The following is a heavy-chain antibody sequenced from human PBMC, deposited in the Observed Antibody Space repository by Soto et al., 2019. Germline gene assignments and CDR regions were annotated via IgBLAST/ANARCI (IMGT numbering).Heavy chain of an antibody. CDR3: AREGGTMVRGVIIWNYMDV. J-gene: IGHJ6*03. Sequence: EVQLVESGGGLVQPGGSLRLSCAASGFTVSSNYMSWVRQAPGKGLEWVSVIYSGGSTYYADSVKGRFTISRDNSKNTLYLQMNSLRAEDTAVYYCAREGGTMVRGVIIWNYMDVWGKGTTVTVSS. V-gene: IGHV3-66*01. D-gene: IGHD3-10*01. CDR1: GFTVSSNY. CDR2: IYSGGST.